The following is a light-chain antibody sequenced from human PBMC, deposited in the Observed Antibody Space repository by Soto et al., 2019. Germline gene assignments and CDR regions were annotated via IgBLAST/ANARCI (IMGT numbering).Light chain of an antibody. Sequence: DIKMTQSPSTLSASVGDRVTITCRASQSISNWLAWYQQKPGKAPELLIYDVSNLERGVPSRFSGSASGTEFTLTISSLQPDDFATYYCQQYNAYSESTFGPGTKVDIK. CDR1: QSISNW. V-gene: IGKV1-5*01. CDR2: DVS. J-gene: IGKJ3*01. CDR3: QQYNAYSEST.